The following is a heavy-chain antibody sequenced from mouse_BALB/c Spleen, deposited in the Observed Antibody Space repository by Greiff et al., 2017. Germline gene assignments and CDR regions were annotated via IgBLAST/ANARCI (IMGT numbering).Heavy chain of an antibody. J-gene: IGHJ3*01. V-gene: IGHV1S137*01. D-gene: IGHD1-2*01. CDR1: GYTFTDYA. CDR2: ISTYYGDA. CDR3: ARGEDYGRAWFAY. Sequence: VQLQESGAELVRPGVSVKISCKGSGYTFTDYAMHWVKQSHAKSLEWIGVISTYYGDASYNQKFKGKATMTVDKSSSTAYMELARLTSEDSAIYYSARGEDYGRAWFAYWGQGTLVTVSA.